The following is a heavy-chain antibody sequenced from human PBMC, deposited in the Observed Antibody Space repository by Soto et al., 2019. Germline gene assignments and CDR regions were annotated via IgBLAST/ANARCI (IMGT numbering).Heavy chain of an antibody. D-gene: IGHD6-6*01. CDR2: ISGSGST. Sequence: EVQLLESGGGLVQPGGSLRLSCAASGFAFSSYAMSWVRQAPGKGLEWVSGISGSGSTYYADSVKGRFTISRDDSKNTLYLQMDSLRADDTALYSRAKSRGGSSSPADCWGQGTLVTVSS. V-gene: IGHV3-23*01. CDR3: AKSRGGSSSPADC. J-gene: IGHJ4*02. CDR1: GFAFSSYA.